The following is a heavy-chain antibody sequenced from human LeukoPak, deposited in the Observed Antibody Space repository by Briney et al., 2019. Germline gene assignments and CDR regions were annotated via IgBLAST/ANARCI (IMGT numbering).Heavy chain of an antibody. CDR1: GCTFTSYG. CDR3: AREGPDYSSGSLGY. V-gene: IGHV1-18*01. J-gene: IGHJ4*02. Sequence: ASVKVSCKASGCTFTSYGISWVRQAPGQGLEWMGWISAYNGNTNYAQKLQGRVTMTTDTSTSTAYMELRSLRSDDTAVYYCAREGPDYSSGSLGYWGQGTLVTVSS. D-gene: IGHD6-19*01. CDR2: ISAYNGNT.